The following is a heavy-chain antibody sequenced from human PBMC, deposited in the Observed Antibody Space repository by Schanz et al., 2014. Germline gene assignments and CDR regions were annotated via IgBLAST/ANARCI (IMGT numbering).Heavy chain of an antibody. D-gene: IGHD3-3*01. J-gene: IGHJ5*02. CDR3: ARESVSRTRLFDP. Sequence: QVQLVQSGPAVKKPGASVKVSCKASGYTFTNYYIHWVRQAPGQGLEWMGRISPSSGGTNYAQNFQGRVTITKDTSINTVYMELSTLTSDDTAVYYCARESVSRTRLFDPWGQGTLVTVSS. CDR2: ISPSSGGT. V-gene: IGHV1-2*06. CDR1: GYTFTNYY.